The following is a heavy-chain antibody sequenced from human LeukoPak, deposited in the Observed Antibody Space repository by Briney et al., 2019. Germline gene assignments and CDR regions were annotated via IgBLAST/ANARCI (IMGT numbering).Heavy chain of an antibody. CDR1: GYTFTRYG. D-gene: IGHD6-19*01. CDR2: ISAYNGKT. Sequence: GASVKVFCKASGYTFTRYGISWVRQAPGQLLEWMGWISAYNGKTNHAQKVQGRVTITTDTSTSTAYMELRSLRSDDTAVYYCAREGWGTYSSGPYYFDYWGLGTLVTVSS. J-gene: IGHJ4*02. V-gene: IGHV1-18*04. CDR3: AREGWGTYSSGPYYFDY.